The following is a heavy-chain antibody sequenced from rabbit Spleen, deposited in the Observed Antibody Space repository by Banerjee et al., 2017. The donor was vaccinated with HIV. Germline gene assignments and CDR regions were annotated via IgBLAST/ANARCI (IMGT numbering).Heavy chain of an antibody. CDR1: GVSFSGRDV. J-gene: IGHJ4*01. CDR3: ARDLTSVIGWNFNL. CDR2: INTYTTKA. D-gene: IGHD1-1*01. Sequence: QQQLEESGGDLVKPEGSLTLTCKASGVSFSGRDVMCWVRQAPGKGLQWIACINTYTTKAVYATWAIGRFTISRTSSTTVTLRMTSLTAADTATYFCARDLTSVIGWNFNLWGPGTLVTVS. V-gene: IGHV1S45*01.